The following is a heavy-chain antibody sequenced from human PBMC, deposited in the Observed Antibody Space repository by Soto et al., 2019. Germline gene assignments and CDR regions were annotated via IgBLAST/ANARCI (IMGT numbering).Heavy chain of an antibody. V-gene: IGHV1-69*01. CDR3: ASLGAKEMATITPYFDY. CDR2: IIPIFGTA. CDR1: GGTFSSYA. J-gene: IGHJ4*02. D-gene: IGHD5-12*01. Sequence: QVQLVQSGAEVKKPGSSVKVSCKASGGTFSSYAISWLRQAPGQGLEWMGGIIPIFGTANYAQKFQGRVTITADESTSTAYMELSSLRSEDTAVYYCASLGAKEMATITPYFDYWGQGTLVTVSS.